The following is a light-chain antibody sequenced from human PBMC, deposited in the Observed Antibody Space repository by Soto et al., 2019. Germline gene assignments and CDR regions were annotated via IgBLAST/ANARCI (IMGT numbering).Light chain of an antibody. CDR1: TSNIGAHYD. CDR3: QSYDNSLAV. V-gene: IGLV1-40*01. Sequence: QPVLTQPPSVSGAPGQSVTISCTGSTSNIGAHYDVNWYQQLPGRAPKLLIYENRNRPSGVPDRISASKSGTSASLAITGLQAEDEAYYYCQSYDNSLAVFGGGTKLTVL. J-gene: IGLJ2*01. CDR2: ENR.